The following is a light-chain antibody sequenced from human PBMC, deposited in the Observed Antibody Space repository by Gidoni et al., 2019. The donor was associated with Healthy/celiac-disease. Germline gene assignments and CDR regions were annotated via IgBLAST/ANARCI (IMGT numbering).Light chain of an antibody. Sequence: VIWMPQSPSLLSASPGDRVTISCRISQGISSYLAWYQQKPGKAPELLIYAASTLQSGVPSRFSGSGSGTDFTLTISCLQSEDFATYYCQQYYSFPYTFGQGTKLEIK. CDR3: QQYYSFPYT. CDR1: QGISSY. CDR2: AAS. V-gene: IGKV1D-8*01. J-gene: IGKJ2*01.